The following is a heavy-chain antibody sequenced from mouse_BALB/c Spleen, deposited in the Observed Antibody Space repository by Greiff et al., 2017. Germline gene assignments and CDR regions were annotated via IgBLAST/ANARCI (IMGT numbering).Heavy chain of an antibody. Sequence: EVQLQESGPGLVKPSQSLSLTCTVTGYSITSDYAWNWIRQFPGNKLEWMGYISYSGSTSYNPSLKSRISITRDTSKNQFFLQLNSVTTEDTATYYCARSVLYYGSSNWYFDVWGAGTTVTVSS. CDR2: ISYSGST. V-gene: IGHV3-2*02. D-gene: IGHD1-1*01. J-gene: IGHJ1*01. CDR1: GYSITSDYA. CDR3: ARSVLYYGSSNWYFDV.